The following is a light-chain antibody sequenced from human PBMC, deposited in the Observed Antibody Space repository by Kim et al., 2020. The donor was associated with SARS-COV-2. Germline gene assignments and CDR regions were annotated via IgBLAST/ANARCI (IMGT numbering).Light chain of an antibody. J-gene: IGLJ3*02. CDR2: DVD. V-gene: IGLV2-14*04. CDR3: SAHATGSTWV. CDR1: SSDVGANNH. Sequence: GQSITISGTGTSSDVGANNHVSWYQQYPGKAPRLMIYDVDMRPSGISNCFSGSKSANTASLTISGLQAEDEAAYYCSAHATGSTWVFGGGTKLTVL.